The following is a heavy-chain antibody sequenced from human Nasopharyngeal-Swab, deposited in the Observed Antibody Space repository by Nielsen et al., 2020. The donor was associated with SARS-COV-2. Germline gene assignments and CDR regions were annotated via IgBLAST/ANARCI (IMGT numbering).Heavy chain of an antibody. V-gene: IGHV3-30-3*01. CDR2: ISYDGSKK. D-gene: IGHD6-13*01. Sequence: GESLKISCAASGFTFSSYAMHWVRQAPGKGLEWVAVISYDGSKKYYADSVKGRFTISRDNSKNTLYLQMNSLRAEDTAVYYCARDQGSSWYTYYDYYGMDVWGQGATVTVSS. CDR3: ARDQGSSWYTYYDYYGMDV. CDR1: GFTFSSYA. J-gene: IGHJ6*02.